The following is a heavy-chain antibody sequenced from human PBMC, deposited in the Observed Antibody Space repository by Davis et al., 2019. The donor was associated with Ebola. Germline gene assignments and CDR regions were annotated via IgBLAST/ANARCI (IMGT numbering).Heavy chain of an antibody. V-gene: IGHV1-18*01. CDR3: ARDGVPRARVGATYYFDY. J-gene: IGHJ4*02. CDR1: GYTFTSYG. CDR2: ISAYNGNT. D-gene: IGHD1-26*01. Sequence: ASVKVSCKASGYTFTSYGISWVRQAPGQGLEWMGWISAYNGNTNYAQKLQSRVTMTTDTSTSTAYMELRSLRSDDTAVYYCARDGVPRARVGATYYFDYWGQGTLVTVSS.